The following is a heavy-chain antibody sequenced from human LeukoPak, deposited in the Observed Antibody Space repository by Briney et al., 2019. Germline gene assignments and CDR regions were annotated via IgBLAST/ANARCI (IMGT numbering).Heavy chain of an antibody. CDR2: ISSSGSTI. Sequence: GGSLRLSCAASGFTFSSYEMNWVRQAPGKGLEWVSYISSSGSTIYYADSVKGRFTISRDNAKNSLYLQMNSLRAEDTAVYYCARDPLYCSGGSCYPTNDAFDIWGQGTMVTASS. D-gene: IGHD2-15*01. V-gene: IGHV3-48*03. CDR3: ARDPLYCSGGSCYPTNDAFDI. CDR1: GFTFSSYE. J-gene: IGHJ3*02.